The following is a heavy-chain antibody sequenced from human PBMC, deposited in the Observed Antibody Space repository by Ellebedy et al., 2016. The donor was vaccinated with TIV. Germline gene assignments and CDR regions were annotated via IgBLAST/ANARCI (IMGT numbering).Heavy chain of an antibody. CDR1: GGSISSSSYY. CDR3: ARGVSGWFDP. J-gene: IGHJ5*02. CDR2: IYYSGST. Sequence: MPSETLSLTCTVSGGSISSSSYYWGWIRQPPGKGLEWIGSIYYSGSTYYNPSLKSRVTISVDTSKNQFSLKLSSVTAADTAVYYCARGVSGWFDPWGQGTLVTVSS. V-gene: IGHV4-39*07. D-gene: IGHD1-26*01.